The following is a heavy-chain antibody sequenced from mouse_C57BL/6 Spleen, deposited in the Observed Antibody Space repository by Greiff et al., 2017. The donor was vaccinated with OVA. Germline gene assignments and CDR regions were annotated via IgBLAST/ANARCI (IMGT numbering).Heavy chain of an antibody. Sequence: VQLQQPGAELVKPGASVKLSCKASGYTFTSYWMQWVQQRPGQGLEWIGEIDPSDSYTNYNQKFKGKATLTVDTSSSTAYLQLSSLTSEDSAVDYCARAGNDYGISYWYFDVWGTGTTVTVAS. V-gene: IGHV1-50*01. CDR2: IDPSDSYT. D-gene: IGHD1-1*01. CDR3: ARAGNDYGISYWYFDV. CDR1: GYTFTSYW. J-gene: IGHJ1*03.